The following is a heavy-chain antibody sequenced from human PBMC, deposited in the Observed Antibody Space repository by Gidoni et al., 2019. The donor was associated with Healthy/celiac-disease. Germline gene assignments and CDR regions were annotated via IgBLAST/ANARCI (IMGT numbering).Heavy chain of an antibody. D-gene: IGHD6-19*01. CDR2: IRSKAYGGTT. V-gene: IGHV3-49*04. CDR1: GFTFCEYA. Sequence: EVQLVESGGVLVQPGRSLRLSCTASGFTFCEYAMSWVRQAPGKGMEWVGFIRSKAYGGTTEYAASVKGRFTISRDDSKSIAYLQMNSLKTEDTAVYYCTRSGSSGWFSLEYFQHWGQGTLVTVSS. J-gene: IGHJ1*01. CDR3: TRSGSSGWFSLEYFQH.